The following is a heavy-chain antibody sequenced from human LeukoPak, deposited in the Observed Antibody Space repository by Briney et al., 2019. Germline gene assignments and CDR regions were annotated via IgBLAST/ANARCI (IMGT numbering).Heavy chain of an antibody. J-gene: IGHJ5*02. CDR3: ARAGEDIVVVPEWFDP. Sequence: ASVKVSCKASGGAFSSYAISWVRQAPGQGLEWMGRIIPIFGIANYAQKFQGRVTITADKSTSTAYMELSSLRSEDTAVYYCARAGEDIVVVPEWFDPWGQGTLVTVSS. CDR2: IIPIFGIA. D-gene: IGHD2-2*01. CDR1: GGAFSSYA. V-gene: IGHV1-69*04.